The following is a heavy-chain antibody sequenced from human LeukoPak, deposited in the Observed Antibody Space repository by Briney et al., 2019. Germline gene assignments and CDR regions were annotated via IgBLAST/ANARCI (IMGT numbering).Heavy chain of an antibody. CDR2: ISPNNGHT. Sequence: GASVKVSCKASGYSFTKYGINWVRHVPGQGLEWMGWISPNNGHTNNAQDFQGRVTMTTDTSTNTVYMELRSLTSDDTAVYYCARDYRYYYGSGKYFPFDYWGQGTLVTVSS. D-gene: IGHD3-10*01. CDR3: ARDYRYYYGSGKYFPFDY. V-gene: IGHV1-18*01. J-gene: IGHJ4*02. CDR1: GYSFTKYG.